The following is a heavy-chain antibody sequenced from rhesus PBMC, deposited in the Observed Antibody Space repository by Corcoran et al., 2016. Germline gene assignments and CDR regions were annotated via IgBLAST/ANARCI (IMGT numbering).Heavy chain of an antibody. Sequence: QVQLQESGPGLVKPSETLSLTCAVSGGSISGYSYWSLIRQDPGKGLEWIWSIFGSGGGNYRNPSLKSRGTLSVDTSKNQFSLKLSSVTAADTAVYYCASGRTGLRDFEFWGQGALVTVSS. CDR3: ASGRTGLRDFEF. J-gene: IGHJ1*01. V-gene: IGHV4S14*01. CDR1: GGSISGYSY. CDR2: IFGSGGGN. D-gene: IGHD3-3*01.